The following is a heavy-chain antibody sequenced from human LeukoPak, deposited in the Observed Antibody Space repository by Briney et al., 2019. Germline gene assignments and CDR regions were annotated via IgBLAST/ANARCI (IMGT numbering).Heavy chain of an antibody. Sequence: SQTLSLTCAISGDSVSSNSAAWNWIRQSPSRGLEWLGRTYYRSKWCNDYAVSVKSRITINPDTSKNQFSLLLNSVTPEDTATYYCAGGGIGYCSTSSCYFDSWGQGTLVTVSS. CDR3: AGGGIGYCSTSSCYFDS. J-gene: IGHJ4*02. CDR1: GDSVSSNSAA. D-gene: IGHD2-8*01. V-gene: IGHV6-1*01. CDR2: TYYRSKWCN.